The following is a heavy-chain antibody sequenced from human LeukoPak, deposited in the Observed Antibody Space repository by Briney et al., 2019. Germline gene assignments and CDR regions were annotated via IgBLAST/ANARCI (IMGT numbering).Heavy chain of an antibody. V-gene: IGHV3-23*01. Sequence: GGSLRLSCAASGFTFSSYAMSWVRQAPGKGLEWVSAISGSGGSTYYADSVKGRFTISRDNSKNTLYLQMNSLRAEDTAVYYCTRAGSSGYYYLSAYWGQGTLVTVSS. CDR1: GFTFSSYA. CDR3: TRAGSSGYYYLSAY. J-gene: IGHJ4*02. CDR2: ISGSGGST. D-gene: IGHD3-22*01.